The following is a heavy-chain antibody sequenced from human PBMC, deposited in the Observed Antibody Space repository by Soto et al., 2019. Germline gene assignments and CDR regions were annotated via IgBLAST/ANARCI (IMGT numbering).Heavy chain of an antibody. CDR1: GGSISNSTYY. CDR3: ARHTEYLDWPQNCFDP. D-gene: IGHD3-9*01. CDR2: IYSSGGT. Sequence: XATLSLTFTVSGGSISNSTYYWAWLRQPPGKGLEWIGSIYSSGGTSYNPSLKSRVTISVGWSKNHFSLKLTSVTAADTAVYFCARHTEYLDWPQNCFDPWGQGTLVTVSS. V-gene: IGHV4-39*01. J-gene: IGHJ5*02.